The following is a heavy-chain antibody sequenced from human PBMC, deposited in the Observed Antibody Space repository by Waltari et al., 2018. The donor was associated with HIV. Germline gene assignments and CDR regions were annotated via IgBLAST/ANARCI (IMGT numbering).Heavy chain of an antibody. J-gene: IGHJ4*02. CDR1: GYTFTSYG. V-gene: IGHV1-18*01. CDR2: ISAYNGNT. CDR3: ARWGRDYYDSSGYYLVFDY. Sequence: QVQLVQSGAEVKKPGASVKVSCKASGYTFTSYGISWERQAPGQGLEWMGWISAYNGNTNYAQKLQGRVTMTTDTSTSTAYMELRSLRSDDTAVYYCARWGRDYYDSSGYYLVFDYWGQGTLVTVSS. D-gene: IGHD3-22*01.